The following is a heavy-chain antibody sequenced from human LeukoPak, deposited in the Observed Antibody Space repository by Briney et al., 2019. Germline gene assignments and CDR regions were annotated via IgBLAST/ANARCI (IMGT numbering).Heavy chain of an antibody. CDR2: ISSSSSYI. V-gene: IGHV3-21*01. CDR1: GFTLSSYS. Sequence: GGSLRLSCAASGFTLSSYSMNWVRQAPGKGLEWVSSISSSSSYIYYADSVKGRFTISRDNAKNSLYLQMNSLRAEDTAVYYCARGRYSGSYQFDYWGQGTLVTVSS. D-gene: IGHD1-26*01. CDR3: ARGRYSGSYQFDY. J-gene: IGHJ4*02.